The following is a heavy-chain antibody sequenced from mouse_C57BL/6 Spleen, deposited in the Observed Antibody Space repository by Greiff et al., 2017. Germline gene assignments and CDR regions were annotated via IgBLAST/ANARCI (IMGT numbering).Heavy chain of an antibody. V-gene: IGHV1-53*01. CDR1: GYTFTSYW. J-gene: IGHJ3*01. D-gene: IGHD1-1*01. CDR2: INPSNGGT. CDR3: ARSYYGSSRGCAY. Sequence: VQLQESGTELVKPGASVKLSCKASGYTFTSYWMHWVKQRPGQGLEWIGNINPSNGGTNYNEKFKSKATLTVDKSSSTAYMQLSSLTSEDSAVYYCARSYYGSSRGCAYWGQGTLVTVSA.